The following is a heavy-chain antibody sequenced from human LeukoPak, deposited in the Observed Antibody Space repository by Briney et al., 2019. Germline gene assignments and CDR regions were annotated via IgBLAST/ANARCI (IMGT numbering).Heavy chain of an antibody. CDR1: GYSISSGYH. V-gene: IGHV4-38-2*02. CDR2: IYHSGNT. D-gene: IGHD4-11*01. CDR3: TRVNYINDY. Sequence: KPSETLSLTCTVSGYSISSGYHWGWIRQPPGKGLEWIGCIYHSGNTYYNPSLKSRLTISVDTSKNQFSLKLSSVTAADTAVYYCTRVNYINDYWGQGTLVTVSS. J-gene: IGHJ4*02.